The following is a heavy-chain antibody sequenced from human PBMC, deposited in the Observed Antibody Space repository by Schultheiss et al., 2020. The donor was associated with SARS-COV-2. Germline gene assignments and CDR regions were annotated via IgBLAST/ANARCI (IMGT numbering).Heavy chain of an antibody. CDR3: ARDLTYYYDSSGYYNLLDY. CDR1: GYTFTSYG. CDR2: IIPIFGTA. D-gene: IGHD3-22*01. V-gene: IGHV1-69*13. Sequence: SVKVSCKASGYTFTSYGISWVRQAPGQGLEWMGGIIPIFGTANYAQKFQGRVTITADESTSTAYMELSSLRSEDTAVYYCARDLTYYYDSSGYYNLLDYWGQGTLVTVSS. J-gene: IGHJ4*02.